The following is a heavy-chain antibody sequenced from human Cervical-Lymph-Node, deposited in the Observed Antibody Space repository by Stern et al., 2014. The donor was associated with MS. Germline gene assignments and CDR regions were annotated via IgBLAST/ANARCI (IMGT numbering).Heavy chain of an antibody. V-gene: IGHV1-3*02. J-gene: IGHJ4*02. D-gene: IGHD5-18*01. CDR1: GYTFTRYG. Sequence: QLVQSGAEVRKPGASVKVSCKASGYTFTRYGIHWVRQAPGQRLEWLGWSNAGHGNTKYSQEFQGRVTITRDTSASTAYMELGSLRSEDMAVYYCARGGGGYSYGLDYWGQGTLVTVSS. CDR2: SNAGHGNT. CDR3: ARGGGGYSYGLDY.